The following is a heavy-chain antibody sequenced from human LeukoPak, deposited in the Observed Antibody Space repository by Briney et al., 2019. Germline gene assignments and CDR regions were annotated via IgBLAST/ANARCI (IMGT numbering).Heavy chain of an antibody. CDR1: GFTFSSYS. J-gene: IGHJ3*02. CDR3: ARGLGVPDAFDI. V-gene: IGHV3-21*01. Sequence: GGSLRLSCAASGFTFSSYSMNWVRQAPGKGLEWVSSISSSSSYIYYADSVKGRFTISRDNAKKSLYLQMNSLRAEDTAVYYCARGLGVPDAFDIWGQGTMVTVSS. CDR2: ISSSSSYI. D-gene: IGHD1-26*01.